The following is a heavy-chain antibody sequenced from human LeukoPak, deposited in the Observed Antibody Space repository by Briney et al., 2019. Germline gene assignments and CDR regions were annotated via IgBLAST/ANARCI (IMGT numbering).Heavy chain of an antibody. Sequence: PGGTLRLSCAASGFTFSSYGMSWVRQAPGKGLEWVSAISGSGGSTYYADSVKGRFTISRDNSKNTLYLQMNSLRAEDTAVYYCAKDSHGSGNYDYYYYMDVWGKGTTVTISS. V-gene: IGHV3-23*01. CDR2: ISGSGGST. CDR3: AKDSHGSGNYDYYYYMDV. D-gene: IGHD3-10*01. CDR1: GFTFSSYG. J-gene: IGHJ6*03.